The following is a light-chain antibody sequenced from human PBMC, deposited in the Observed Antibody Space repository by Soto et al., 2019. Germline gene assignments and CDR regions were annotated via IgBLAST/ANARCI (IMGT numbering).Light chain of an antibody. CDR3: QQRSNWPLT. CDR2: DAS. V-gene: IGKV3-11*01. Sequence: GVSEYVVILSLPPGETATLSYMASQSVSSYLAWYQQKPGQAPRLLIYDASNRATGIPARFSGSGSGTDFTLTINSLEPEDFAVYYCQQRSNWPLTFGGGTKVDI. J-gene: IGKJ4*01. CDR1: QSVSSY.